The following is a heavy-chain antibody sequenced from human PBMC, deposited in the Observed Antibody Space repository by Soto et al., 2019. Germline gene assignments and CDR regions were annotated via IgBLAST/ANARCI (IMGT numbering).Heavy chain of an antibody. J-gene: IGHJ4*02. Sequence: PSETLSLTCAFYGGSFSGYYWSWIRQPPGKGLEWIGEINHSGSTNYNPSLKSRVTISVDTSKNQFSLKLSSVTAADTAVYYCARDYYDSSGYFVYWGQGTLVTVSS. CDR2: INHSGST. CDR1: GGSFSGYY. CDR3: ARDYYDSSGYFVY. V-gene: IGHV4-34*01. D-gene: IGHD3-22*01.